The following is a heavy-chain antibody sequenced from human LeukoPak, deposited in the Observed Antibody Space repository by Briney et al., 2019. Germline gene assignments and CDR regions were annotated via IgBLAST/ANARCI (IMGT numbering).Heavy chain of an antibody. Sequence: SETLSLTCAVYGGSFSGYYWSWIRQPPGKGLEWIGEINHSGSTNYNPSLKSRVTISVDTSKNQFSLKLSSVTAAVTAVYYCARDVSGSLDYWGQGTLVTVSS. CDR2: INHSGST. CDR3: ARDVSGSLDY. D-gene: IGHD1-26*01. V-gene: IGHV4-34*01. CDR1: GGSFSGYY. J-gene: IGHJ4*02.